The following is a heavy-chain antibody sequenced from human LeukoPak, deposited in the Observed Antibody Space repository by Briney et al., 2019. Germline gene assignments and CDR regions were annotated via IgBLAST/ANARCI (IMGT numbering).Heavy chain of an antibody. V-gene: IGHV4-59*01. D-gene: IGHD6-6*01. CDR1: GGSISSYY. CDR2: IYYSGST. J-gene: IGHJ3*02. CDR3: ARSVPQPIAARPSYAFDI. Sequence: NPSETLSLACTVSGGSISSYYWSWIRLPPGKGLEWIGYIYYSGSTNYNPSLKSRVTISVDTSKNQFPLKLKLNSVTAADTAVYYCARSVPQPIAARPSYAFDIWGQGTMVTVSS.